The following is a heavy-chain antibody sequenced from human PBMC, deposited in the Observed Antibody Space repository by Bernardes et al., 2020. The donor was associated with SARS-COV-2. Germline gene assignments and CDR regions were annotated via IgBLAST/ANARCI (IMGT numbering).Heavy chain of an antibody. CDR2: IYPKSGDT. J-gene: IGHJ3*02. Sequence: ASVKVSCKASGYTFTDYYMHWVRQAPGQGLQWMGWIYPKSGDTNYAQNFQGRVTLTRDTSISTGYMELTRLTFDDTAVYYCASVTWSQYDDFDIWGQGTMVTVSS. CDR3: ASVTWSQYDDFDI. V-gene: IGHV1-2*02. D-gene: IGHD1-26*01. CDR1: GYTFTDYY.